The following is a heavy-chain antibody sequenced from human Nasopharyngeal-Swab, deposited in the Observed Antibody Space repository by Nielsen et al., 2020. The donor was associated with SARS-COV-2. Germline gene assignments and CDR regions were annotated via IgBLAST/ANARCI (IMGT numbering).Heavy chain of an antibody. D-gene: IGHD3-9*01. CDR1: GFTFSSYA. J-gene: IGHJ4*02. Sequence: GGSLRLSCAASGFTFSSYAMSWVRQAPGKGLEWVSAISGSGGSTYYADSVKGRFTISRDNSKNTLYLQMNSLRAEDTAVYYCANSRTYYDILTVYYFGLSFDYWGQGTLVTVSS. CDR3: ANSRTYYDILTVYYFGLSFDY. V-gene: IGHV3-23*01. CDR2: ISGSGGST.